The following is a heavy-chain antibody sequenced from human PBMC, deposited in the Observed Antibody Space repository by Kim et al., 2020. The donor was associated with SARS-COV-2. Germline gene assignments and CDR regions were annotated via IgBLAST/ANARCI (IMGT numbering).Heavy chain of an antibody. J-gene: IGHJ6*02. V-gene: IGHV1-8*01. CDR3: ARGGSSGWNLPMYYYYYGMDG. CDR2: MNPNSGNT. CDR1: GYTFTSYD. D-gene: IGHD6-19*01. Sequence: ASVKVSCKASGYTFTSYDINWVRQATGQGLEWMGWMNPNSGNTGYAQKFQGRVTMTRNTSISTAYMELSSLRSEDTAVYYCARGGSSGWNLPMYYYYYGMDGWGQGTTVTVSS.